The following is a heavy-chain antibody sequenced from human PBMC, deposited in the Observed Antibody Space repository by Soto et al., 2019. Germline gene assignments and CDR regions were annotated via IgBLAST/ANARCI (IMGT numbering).Heavy chain of an antibody. V-gene: IGHV1-3*01. J-gene: IGHJ6*02. CDR3: AREEVSQQWLVLQSYYGMDV. Sequence: ASVKVSCKASGYTFTSYAMHWVRQAPGQRLEWMGWINAGNGNTKYSQKFQGRVTITRDTSASTAYMELSSLRSEDTAVYYCAREEVSQQWLVLQSYYGMDVWGQGTTVTVSS. CDR1: GYTFTSYA. CDR2: INAGNGNT. D-gene: IGHD6-19*01.